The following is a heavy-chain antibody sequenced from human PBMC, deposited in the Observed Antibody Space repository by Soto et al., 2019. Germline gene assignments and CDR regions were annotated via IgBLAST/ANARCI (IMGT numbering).Heavy chain of an antibody. V-gene: IGHV3-30*03. CDR3: VRDFDNRRGGDAFDI. CDR2: ISYDGSNQ. Sequence: QVQLVESGGGAVPPGRSLRLSCAASGFTFSRYDIHWVRQAPGKGLEWVALISYDGSNQYFGDSVKGRFTISRDNSKDTVSLRMNSLRVEDTADYYCVRDFDNRRGGDAFDIWGRGTIVTVSS. J-gene: IGHJ3*02. D-gene: IGHD3-9*01. CDR1: GFTFSRYD.